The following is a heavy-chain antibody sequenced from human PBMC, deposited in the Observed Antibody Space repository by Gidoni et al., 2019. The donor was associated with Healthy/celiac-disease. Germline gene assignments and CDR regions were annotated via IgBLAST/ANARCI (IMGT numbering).Heavy chain of an antibody. CDR2: ISGSGGST. CDR1: GFPFSSYA. J-gene: IGHJ4*02. CDR3: AKSDEDIVVVPAAIRDDY. V-gene: IGHV3-23*01. Sequence: EVQLLESGGGLVPPGGSLRLSCAASGFPFSSYAMSWVRQAPGKGLEWVSAISGSGGSTYYADSVKGRFTISRDNSKNTLYLQMNSLRAEDTAVYYCAKSDEDIVVVPAAIRDDYWGQGTLVTVSS. D-gene: IGHD2-2*01.